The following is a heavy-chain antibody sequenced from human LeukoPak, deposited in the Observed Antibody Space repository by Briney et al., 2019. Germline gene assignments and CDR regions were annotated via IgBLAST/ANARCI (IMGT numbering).Heavy chain of an antibody. V-gene: IGHV3-48*04. CDR1: GFIFRSHG. Sequence: GGSLRLSCAGSGFIFRSHGMIWVRQAPGRGLEWVSYISPGGNTIYYPDSMKGRFTVSRDDAKNSLSLHMNSLRAEDTAVYYCARVRGPTVTTMYFDYWGQGTLVTVSS. D-gene: IGHD4-17*01. CDR2: ISPGGNTI. CDR3: ARVRGPTVTTMYFDY. J-gene: IGHJ4*02.